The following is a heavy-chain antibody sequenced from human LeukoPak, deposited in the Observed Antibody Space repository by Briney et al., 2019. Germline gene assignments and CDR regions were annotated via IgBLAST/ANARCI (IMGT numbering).Heavy chain of an antibody. J-gene: IGHJ5*02. CDR1: GGSISSHY. V-gene: IGHV4-59*11. D-gene: IGHD3-3*01. CDR3: ARGQGFSWYYDFWSGYYNGWFDP. Sequence: SETLSLTCTVSGGSISSHYWSWIRQPPGKGLEWIGYIYYSGSTNCNPSLKSRVTISVDTSKNQFSLKLSSVTAADTAVYYCARGQGFSWYYDFWSGYYNGWFDPWGQGTLVTVSS. CDR2: IYYSGST.